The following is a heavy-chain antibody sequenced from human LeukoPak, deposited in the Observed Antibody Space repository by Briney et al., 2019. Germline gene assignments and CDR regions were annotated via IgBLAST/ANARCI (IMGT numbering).Heavy chain of an antibody. CDR3: ARLVGDVTTWDC. CDR1: GFSFSNYW. J-gene: IGHJ4*02. D-gene: IGHD1-26*01. CDR2: IKQDESEK. Sequence: GSLRLSCTASGFSFSNYWMSWVRPAPGKGLEWVASIKQDESEKYYVDSVKGRFTTSRDNAKSSLYLQMNALRGEDTAVYYCARLVGDVTTWDCWGQGTLVTVSS. V-gene: IGHV3-7*03.